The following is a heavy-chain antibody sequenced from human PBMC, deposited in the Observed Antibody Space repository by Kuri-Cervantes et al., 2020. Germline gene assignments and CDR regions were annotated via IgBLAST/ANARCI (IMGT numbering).Heavy chain of an antibody. J-gene: IGHJ4*02. Sequence: SETLSLTCTVSGGSVSSGSYYWSWIRQPPGKGLEWIGYIYYSGSTNYSPSLKSRVTISVDTSKNQFSLKLSSVTAADTAVYYCARAYSYPPTWYYFDYWGQGTLVTVSS. V-gene: IGHV4-61*01. CDR3: ARAYSYPPTWYYFDY. D-gene: IGHD5-18*01. CDR1: GGSVSSGSYY. CDR2: IYYSGST.